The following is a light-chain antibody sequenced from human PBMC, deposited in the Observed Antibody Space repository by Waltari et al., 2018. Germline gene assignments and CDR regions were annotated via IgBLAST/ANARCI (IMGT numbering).Light chain of an antibody. Sequence: DIQMTQSPSSLSASVGDRVTITCRTSQSISSYLNWYQQKPGKAHKLLFYAASSLQSVVPSRCSGSGSGTDFTLTISSLQPDDFATYYCQQSYSTPPTFGQGTKLEIK. CDR1: QSISSY. V-gene: IGKV1-39*01. CDR2: AAS. J-gene: IGKJ2*01. CDR3: QQSYSTPPT.